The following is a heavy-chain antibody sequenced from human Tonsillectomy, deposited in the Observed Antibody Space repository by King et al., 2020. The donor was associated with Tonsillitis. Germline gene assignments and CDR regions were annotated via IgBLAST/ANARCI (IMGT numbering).Heavy chain of an antibody. CDR1: GFTFSSYA. CDR2: ISGSGGST. J-gene: IGHJ4*02. V-gene: IGHV3-23*04. CDR3: AKDRHGHSGTYLSIDY. Sequence: VQLVESGGGLVQPGGSLRLSCAASGFTFSSYAMSWVRQAPGKGLEWVSAISGSGGSTNYADSVKGRFTISRDNSKNTLYLQMNSLRAEDTAVYYCAKDRHGHSGTYLSIDYWGQGTLVTVSS. D-gene: IGHD1-26*01.